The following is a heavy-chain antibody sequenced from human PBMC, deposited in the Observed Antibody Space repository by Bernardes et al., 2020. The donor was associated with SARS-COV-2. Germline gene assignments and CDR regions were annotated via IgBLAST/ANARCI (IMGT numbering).Heavy chain of an antibody. CDR2: MSGDGDFT. Sequence: GWSLRLSCVASGFPFNRYAMTWVRQAPGEGLEWVSIMSGDGDFTYHADSVKGRFTISRDNSNNTLFLRMSSLRAEDTALYFCAKGQYCTAGVCSSFDYWGPGTLVTVSS. CDR3: AKGQYCTAGVCSSFDY. CDR1: GFPFNRYA. V-gene: IGHV3-23*01. D-gene: IGHD2-8*02. J-gene: IGHJ4*02.